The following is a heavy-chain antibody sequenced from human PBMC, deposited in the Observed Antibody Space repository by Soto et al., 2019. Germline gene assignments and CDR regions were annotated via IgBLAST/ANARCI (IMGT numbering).Heavy chain of an antibody. V-gene: IGHV4-4*07. CDR2: IYTSGST. CDR3: ARDPRGVAARPGAWFDP. Sequence: TVSGGSISSYYWSWIRQPAGKGLEWIGRIYTSGSTNYNPSLKSRVTMSVDTSKNQFSLKLSSVTAADTAVYYCARDPRGVAARPGAWFDPWGQGTLVTVSS. CDR1: GGSISSYY. J-gene: IGHJ5*02. D-gene: IGHD3-10*01.